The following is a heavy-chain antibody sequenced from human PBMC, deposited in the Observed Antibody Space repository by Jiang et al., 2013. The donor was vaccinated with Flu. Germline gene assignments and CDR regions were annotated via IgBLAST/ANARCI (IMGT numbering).Heavy chain of an antibody. CDR2: VHISGGT. D-gene: IGHD4-17*01. CDR3: VRRAGLGDLSLKWIDP. CDR1: GDFSRHSTYY. Sequence: LLKPSETLSLTCTVSGDFSRHSTYYWGWIRQPPGKGLECIGSVHISGGTYYNASLKTRVTMSLDTSKNQFSLSLRSVTSADTAVYYCVRRAGLGDLSLKWIDPWGQGTLVTVSS. V-gene: IGHV4-39*01. J-gene: IGHJ5*02.